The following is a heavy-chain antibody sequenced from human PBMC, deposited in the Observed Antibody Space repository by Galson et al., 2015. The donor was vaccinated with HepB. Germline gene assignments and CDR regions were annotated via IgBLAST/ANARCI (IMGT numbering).Heavy chain of an antibody. Sequence: SLRLSCAASGFTFSSYAMHWVRQAPGKGLEWVAVISYDGSNKYYADSVKGRFTISRDNSKNTLYLQMNSLRAEDTAVYYCARGLGGVVTPEHTNYYYGMDVWGQGTTVTVSS. D-gene: IGHD4-23*01. CDR1: GFTFSSYA. CDR3: ARGLGGVVTPEHTNYYYGMDV. J-gene: IGHJ6*02. V-gene: IGHV3-30-3*01. CDR2: ISYDGSNK.